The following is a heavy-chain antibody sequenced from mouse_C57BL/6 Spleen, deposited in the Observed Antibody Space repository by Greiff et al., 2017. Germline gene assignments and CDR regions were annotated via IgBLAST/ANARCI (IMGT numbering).Heavy chain of an antibody. V-gene: IGHV1-81*01. CDR3: ARLDGSLDY. CDR2: IYPRSGNT. D-gene: IGHD2-3*01. J-gene: IGHJ2*01. Sequence: QVQLQQSGAELARPGASVKLSCKASGYTFTSYGISWVKQRPGQGLEWIGEIYPRSGNTYYNEKFKGKATLTADKSSSTAYMELRSLTSEDSAVYFCARLDGSLDYWGQGTTLTVSS. CDR1: GYTFTSYG.